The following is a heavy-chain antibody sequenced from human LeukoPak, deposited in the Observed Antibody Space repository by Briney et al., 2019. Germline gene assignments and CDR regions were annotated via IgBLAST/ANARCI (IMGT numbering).Heavy chain of an antibody. D-gene: IGHD2-15*01. CDR3: AKNGDRGAYCTGGTCYPYFYYYMHV. CDR1: GITFSSYG. CDR2: ISSTGGTT. V-gene: IGHV3-23*01. Sequence: GGSLRLSCAASGITFSSYGMSWVRQAPGKGLEWVSSISSTGGTTYYADSEKGRFTISRDNYKNTLNLQMNSLSAEDTAIYYCAKNGDRGAYCTGGTCYPYFYYYMHVWGKGTTVTI. J-gene: IGHJ6*03.